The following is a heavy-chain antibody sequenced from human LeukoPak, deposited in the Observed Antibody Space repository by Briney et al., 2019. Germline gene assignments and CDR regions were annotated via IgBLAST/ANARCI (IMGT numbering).Heavy chain of an antibody. V-gene: IGHV4-39*07. CDR3: ASGPGVYDSSGYYSPGYFDY. J-gene: IGHJ4*02. CDR1: GGSISSSSYY. D-gene: IGHD3-22*01. CDR2: IYYSGST. Sequence: SETLSLTCTVSGGSISSSSYYWGWIRQPPGKGLEWIGIIYYSGSTYYNPSLKSRVTISVDTSENQFSLKLSSVTAADTAVYFCASGPGVYDSSGYYSPGYFDYWGQGTLVTVSS.